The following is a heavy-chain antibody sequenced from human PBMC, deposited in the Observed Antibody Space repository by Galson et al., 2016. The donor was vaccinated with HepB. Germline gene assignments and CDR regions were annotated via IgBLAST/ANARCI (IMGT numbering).Heavy chain of an antibody. CDR2: IFYSGNT. Sequence: SLTCTVSGVSISSSRFYWGWLRQPPGKGLEWIGSIFYSGNTYYNPSLKSRVSISVDTSQHQFSLKLSSVTAADTAMYYCARPNYSFSRIDYWGQGTLVTVSS. CDR3: ARPNYSFSRIDY. J-gene: IGHJ4*02. CDR1: GVSISSSRFY. V-gene: IGHV4-39*01. D-gene: IGHD3-3*01.